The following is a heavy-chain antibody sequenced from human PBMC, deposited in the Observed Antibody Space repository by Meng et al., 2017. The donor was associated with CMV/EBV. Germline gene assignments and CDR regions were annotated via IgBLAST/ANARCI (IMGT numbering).Heavy chain of an antibody. CDR1: GYTFTSYD. V-gene: IGHV1-8*02. J-gene: IGHJ6*02. CDR3: ARGQGEYYYYGMDV. Sequence: ASVKVSCKASGYTFTSYDINWVRQATGQGLEWMGWMNPNSGNTDYAQKFQGRVTMTSNTSISTAYMELSSLRSEDTAVYYCARGQGEYYYYGMDVWGQGTTVTVSS. D-gene: IGHD3-16*01. CDR2: MNPNSGNT.